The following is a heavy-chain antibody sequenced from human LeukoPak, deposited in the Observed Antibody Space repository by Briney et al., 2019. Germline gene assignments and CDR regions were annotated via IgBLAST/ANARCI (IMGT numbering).Heavy chain of an antibody. J-gene: IGHJ4*02. CDR1: GCTVSSNY. Sequence: QSGGSLRLSCAASGCTVSSNYMSWVRQAPGKGLVWVSRINSDGSSTSYADSVKGRFTISRDNAKNTLYLQMNSLRAEDTAVYYCASDEIAAAGTGGQFWGQGTLVTVSS. CDR3: ASDEIAAAGTGGQF. CDR2: INSDGSST. D-gene: IGHD6-13*01. V-gene: IGHV3-74*01.